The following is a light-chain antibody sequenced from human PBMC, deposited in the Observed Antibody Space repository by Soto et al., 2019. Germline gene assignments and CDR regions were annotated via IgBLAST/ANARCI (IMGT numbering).Light chain of an antibody. J-gene: IGKJ1*01. CDR3: QQYGSSPTWT. V-gene: IGKV3-20*01. CDR1: QSVSSSY. CDR2: GAS. Sequence: VLSQFPGTLSSSPGERATLSCRAIQSVSSSYLAWYQQKPGQAPRLLIYGASSRATGIPDRFSGSGSGTDFTLTISRLEPEDFAVYYCQQYGSSPTWTFGQGTKVDI.